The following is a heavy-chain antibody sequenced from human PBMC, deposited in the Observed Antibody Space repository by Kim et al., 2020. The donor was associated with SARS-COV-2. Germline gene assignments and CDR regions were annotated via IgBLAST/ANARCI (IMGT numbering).Heavy chain of an antibody. V-gene: IGHV4-34*01. D-gene: IGHD3-22*01. J-gene: IGHJ4*02. CDR2: INHSGST. Sequence: SETLSLTCAVYGGSFSGYYWSWIRQPPGKGLEWIGEINHSGSTNYNPSLKSRVTISVDTSKNQFSLKLSSVTAADTAVYYCASTETYYDSSGYYYPLVGWGQGTLVTVSS. CDR3: ASTETYYDSSGYYYPLVG. CDR1: GGSFSGYY.